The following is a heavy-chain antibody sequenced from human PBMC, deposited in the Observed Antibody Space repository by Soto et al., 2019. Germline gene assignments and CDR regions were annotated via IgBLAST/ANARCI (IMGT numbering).Heavy chain of an antibody. CDR2: INAGNSNT. V-gene: IGHV1-3*01. J-gene: IGHJ3*02. CDR1: GYTFTSYA. Sequence: ASVKVSCKASGYTFTSYAMHWVRQAPGQRLEWMGWINAGNSNTKYSQKFQGRVTITRDTSASTAYMELSSLRSEDTAVYYCARVKASLGSGRPTDAFDIWGQGTMVTVSS. CDR3: ARVKASLGSGRPTDAFDI. D-gene: IGHD3-10*02.